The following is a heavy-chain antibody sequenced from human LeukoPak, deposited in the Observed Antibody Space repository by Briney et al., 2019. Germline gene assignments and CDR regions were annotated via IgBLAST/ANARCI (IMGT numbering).Heavy chain of an antibody. CDR3: ARARGPASFDY. V-gene: IGHV4-31*01. CDR2: IYYSGST. CDR1: GGSISSSGYY. J-gene: IGHJ4*02. Sequence: SETLSLTCTVSGGSISSSGYYWSWIRQHPGKGLEWIGYIYYSGSTYYNPSLKSLVTISVDTSKNHFPLKLSSVTAADTAVYYCARARGPASFDYWGQGALVTVSS.